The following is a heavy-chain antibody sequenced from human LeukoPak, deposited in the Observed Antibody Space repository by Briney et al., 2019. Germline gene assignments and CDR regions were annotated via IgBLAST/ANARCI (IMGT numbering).Heavy chain of an antibody. CDR1: GGSISSGGYY. CDR2: IYYSGST. V-gene: IGHV4-31*03. D-gene: IGHD6-13*01. J-gene: IGHJ4*02. Sequence: PSETLSLTCTVSGGSISSGGYYWSWIRQHPGKGLEWIGYIYYSGSTYYNPSLKSRVTISVDTSKNQFSLKLSSVTAADTAVYYCARDGIAAAGARFDYWGKGTLVTVSS. CDR3: ARDGIAAAGARFDY.